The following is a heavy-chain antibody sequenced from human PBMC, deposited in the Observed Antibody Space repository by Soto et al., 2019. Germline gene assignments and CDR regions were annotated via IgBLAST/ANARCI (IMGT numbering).Heavy chain of an antibody. CDR2: IRSKFAGGTT. J-gene: IGHJ4*02. Sequence: EVQLVESGGGLVKPGESLKLSCAASGFTFTRAWMNWVRQAPGKGLEWVGRIRSKFAGGTTDYPPPTEGRVTISRDDSTNSVYLQMNDRRTEDTGVYYCVADPPGESSVFDSWGQGTLVTVSS. V-gene: IGHV3-15*07. D-gene: IGHD4-17*01. CDR1: GFTFTRAW. CDR3: VADPPGESSVFDS.